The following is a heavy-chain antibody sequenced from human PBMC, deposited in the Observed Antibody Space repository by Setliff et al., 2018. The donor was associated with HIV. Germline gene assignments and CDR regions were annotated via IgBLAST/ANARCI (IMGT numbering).Heavy chain of an antibody. D-gene: IGHD3-9*01. J-gene: IGHJ3*02. Sequence: GASVKVSCKASGYTFNSYTISWLRQAPRQGLEWMGWISPYNGNTDYAQEMQGRLTMTTDTSTSTAYMDLESLTSDDTAVYYCARAPPPLRYFDWEPLDAFDIWGQGTMVTVSS. CDR1: GYTFNSYT. CDR2: ISPYNGNT. CDR3: ARAPPPLRYFDWEPLDAFDI. V-gene: IGHV1-18*04.